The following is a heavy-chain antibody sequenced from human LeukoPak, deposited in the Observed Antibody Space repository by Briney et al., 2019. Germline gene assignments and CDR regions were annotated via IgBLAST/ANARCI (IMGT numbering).Heavy chain of an antibody. V-gene: IGHV4-34*01. D-gene: IGHD2-21*01. J-gene: IGHJ4*02. CDR1: GGSFSGYY. CDR2: INHSGST. CDR3: ARAIGVATQRFDY. Sequence: PSETLSLTCAVYGGSFSGYYWSWIRQPPGKGLEWIGEINHSGSTNYNPSLKSRVTISVDTAKNQFSLKLSCVTAADTGVYYRARAIGVATQRFDYWGQGTLVTVSS.